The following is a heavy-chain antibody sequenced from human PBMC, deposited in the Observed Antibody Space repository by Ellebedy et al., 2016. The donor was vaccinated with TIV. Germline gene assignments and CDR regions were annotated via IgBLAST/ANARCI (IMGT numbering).Heavy chain of an antibody. CDR3: ARKVPAPTTGPPNWYLDL. Sequence: GESLKISCAASGFTFSSYAMSWVRQAPGKGLEWVSSISTSSSYIYYADSVKGRFTISRDNAKNSLFLQMTSLRAENTAVYYCARKVPAPTTGPPNWYLDLWGRGTLVTVSS. CDR2: ISTSSSYI. V-gene: IGHV3-21*01. J-gene: IGHJ2*01. D-gene: IGHD4-17*01. CDR1: GFTFSSYA.